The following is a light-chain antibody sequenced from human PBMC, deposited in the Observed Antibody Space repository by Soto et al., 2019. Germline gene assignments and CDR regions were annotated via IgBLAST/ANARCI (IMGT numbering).Light chain of an antibody. V-gene: IGLV2-14*03. CDR3: SPYTASSTLL. CDR2: EVS. Sequence: QTALSQPACMSGSPGQSITMSCTRTSGDVGGYNYVSWSQQHPGKAPKLLISEVSNRPSGVSNRFAGSKSGNTASLTISGLHADEEADYYCSPYTASSTLLFGTGTKVTVL. CDR1: SGDVGGYNY. J-gene: IGLJ1*01.